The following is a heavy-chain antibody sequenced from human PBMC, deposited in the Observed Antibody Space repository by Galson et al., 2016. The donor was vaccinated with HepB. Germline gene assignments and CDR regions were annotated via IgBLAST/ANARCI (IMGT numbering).Heavy chain of an antibody. Sequence: QSGAEVKKPGESLKISCKTSGSSFTQYWIGWVRQKPGKGLEWMGVIYPGDSDVKYHPSILGQVTISADKSIGAVYLQWSTLKASDTAIYYCAVFNGFVANWLNPWGQGTQVTVSS. CDR1: GSSFTQYW. V-gene: IGHV5-51*01. CDR2: IYPGDSDV. D-gene: IGHD3-10*01. CDR3: AVFNGFVANWLNP. J-gene: IGHJ5*02.